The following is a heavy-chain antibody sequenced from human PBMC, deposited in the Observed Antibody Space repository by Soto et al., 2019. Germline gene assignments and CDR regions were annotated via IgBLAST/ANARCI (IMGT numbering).Heavy chain of an antibody. Sequence: SETLSLTCTVSGGSISSYYWSWIRQPPGKGLEWIGYIYYSGSTNYNPSLKSRVTISVDTSKNQFSLKLSSVTAADTAVYYCARGPVLRFLEWGNYYYYYGMDVWGQGTTVTVSS. CDR3: ARGPVLRFLEWGNYYYYYGMDV. V-gene: IGHV4-59*01. D-gene: IGHD3-3*01. CDR1: GGSISSYY. J-gene: IGHJ6*02. CDR2: IYYSGST.